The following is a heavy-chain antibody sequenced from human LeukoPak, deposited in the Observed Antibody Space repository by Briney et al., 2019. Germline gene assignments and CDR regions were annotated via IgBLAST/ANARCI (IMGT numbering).Heavy chain of an antibody. CDR2: IRSRSHSYAT. Sequence: GGSLRLSCAASGVTFSGSPMHWVRQASGKGLEWVGQIRSRSHSYATAYAASVKGRFTISRDDSKNTAYLQMNSLRAEDTAVYYCAKAPAGTDYWGQGTLVTVSS. J-gene: IGHJ4*02. D-gene: IGHD6-19*01. CDR1: GVTFSGSP. V-gene: IGHV3-73*01. CDR3: AKAPAGTDY.